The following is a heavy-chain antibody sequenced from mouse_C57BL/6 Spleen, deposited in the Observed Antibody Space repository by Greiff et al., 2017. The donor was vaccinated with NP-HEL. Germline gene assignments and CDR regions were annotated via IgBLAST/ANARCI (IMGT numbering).Heavy chain of an antibody. J-gene: IGHJ3*01. D-gene: IGHD2-4*01. CDR1: GYTFTSYW. CDR3: ARLGYDYPGGPAWFAY. V-gene: IGHV1-69*01. Sequence: QVQLQQPGAELVMPGASVKLSCKASGYTFTSYWMHWVKQRPGQGLEWIGEIDPSDSYTNYNQKFKGKSTLTVDKSSSTAYMQLSSLTSEDSAVYYGARLGYDYPGGPAWFAYWGQGTLVTVSA. CDR2: IDPSDSYT.